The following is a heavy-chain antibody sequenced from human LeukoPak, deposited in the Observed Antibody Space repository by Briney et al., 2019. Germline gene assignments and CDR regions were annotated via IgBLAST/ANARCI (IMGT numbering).Heavy chain of an antibody. CDR3: ARVVYDILTGSNFDY. V-gene: IGHV4-38-2*01. CDR2: IYHSGST. D-gene: IGHD3-9*01. Sequence: SETLSLTCAVSRYSISSGYYWGWIRQPPGKGLEWIGCIYHSGSTYYNPSLKSRVTISVDTSKNQLSLKLSSVTAADTAVYYCARVVYDILTGSNFDYWGQGTLVTVSS. J-gene: IGHJ4*02. CDR1: RYSISSGYY.